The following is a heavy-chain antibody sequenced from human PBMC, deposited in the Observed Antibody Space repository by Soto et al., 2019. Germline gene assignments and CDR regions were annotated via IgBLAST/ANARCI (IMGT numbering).Heavy chain of an antibody. V-gene: IGHV4-31*03. CDR1: GVSVTSGGFF. J-gene: IGHJ3*02. CDR3: ARLLCSGNSCSLGGGFDI. Sequence: SETLSLTCTVSGVSVTSGGFFWSWIRHHPAKGLEWIGYISYSGSGYYSPSLKSRVSIAADTSSNQFSLRLTSLTAADTAVYFCARLLCSGNSCSLGGGFDIWGQGTTVTVSS. D-gene: IGHD2-2*01. CDR2: ISYSGSG.